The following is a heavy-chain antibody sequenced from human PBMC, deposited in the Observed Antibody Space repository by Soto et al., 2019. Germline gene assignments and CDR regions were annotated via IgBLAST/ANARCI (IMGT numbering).Heavy chain of an antibody. J-gene: IGHJ6*02. D-gene: IGHD3-10*01. V-gene: IGHV1-8*01. CDR2: MNPNSGNT. CDR1: GYTFTSYG. CDR3: ARGPGGSGSYFSYYYGMDV. Sequence: GASVKVSCKASGYTFTSYGINWVRQATGQGLEWMGWMNPNSGNTGYAQKFQGRVTMTRNTSISTAYMELSSLRSEDTAVYYCARGPGGSGSYFSYYYGMDVWGQGTTVTVS.